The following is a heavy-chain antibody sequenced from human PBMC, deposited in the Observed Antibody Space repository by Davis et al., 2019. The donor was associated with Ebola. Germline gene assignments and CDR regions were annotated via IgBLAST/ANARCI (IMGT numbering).Heavy chain of an antibody. D-gene: IGHD6-6*01. CDR1: GGSFSDYD. J-gene: IGHJ4*02. Sequence: PAETLSLTCAFYGGSFSDYDWNWIRQPPGKGLEWIGEIRQDGDSNFNPALRSRVTLSVDTSKNEVSLTLKSLTAADTATYFCAALPRYSSSYPVYWGQGSLVTVSS. CDR3: AALPRYSSSYPVY. V-gene: IGHV4-34*01. CDR2: IRQDGDS.